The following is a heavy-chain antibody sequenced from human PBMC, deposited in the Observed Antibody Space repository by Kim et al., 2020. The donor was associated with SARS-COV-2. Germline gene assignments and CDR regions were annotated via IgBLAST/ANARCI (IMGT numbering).Heavy chain of an antibody. D-gene: IGHD3-10*01. CDR3: ATSSVLLWFGELLKRNWFDP. CDR1: GYTLTELS. Sequence: ASVKVSCKVSGYTLTELSMHWVRQAPGKGLEWMGGFDPEDGETIYAQKFQGRVTMTEDTSTDTAYMELSSLRSEDTAVYYCATSSVLLWFGELLKRNWFDPWGQGTLVTVSS. J-gene: IGHJ5*02. V-gene: IGHV1-24*01. CDR2: FDPEDGET.